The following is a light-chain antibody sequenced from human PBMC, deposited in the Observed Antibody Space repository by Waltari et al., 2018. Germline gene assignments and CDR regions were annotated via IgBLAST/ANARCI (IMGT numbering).Light chain of an antibody. CDR3: QQRTNWPPALT. J-gene: IGKJ4*01. V-gene: IGKV3-11*01. CDR1: QSVSRF. Sequence: EIVLTQSPGTLSLSPGERGTLSCRASQSVSRFLAWYQQKPGQAPRLLIYGASTRATGIPARFSGSGSGTDFTLTISSLEPEDFAVYYCQQRTNWPPALTFGGGTKVEI. CDR2: GAS.